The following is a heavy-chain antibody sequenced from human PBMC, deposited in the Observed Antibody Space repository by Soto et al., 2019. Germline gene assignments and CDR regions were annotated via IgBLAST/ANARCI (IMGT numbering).Heavy chain of an antibody. V-gene: IGHV4-59*01. J-gene: IGHJ4*01. CDR1: GGSITSYL. CDR2: IYYSGIT. CDR3: ARFYDFRTGFRGHLDY. D-gene: IGHD3-3*01. Sequence: SETLSLTCTVSGGSITSYLWSWIRQPPGKGLEWIGYIYYSGITNYNPSLESRVTISLDTSKSQFSLNLNSVTAADTAVYYCARFYDFRTGFRGHLDYWGHGTLVTVSS.